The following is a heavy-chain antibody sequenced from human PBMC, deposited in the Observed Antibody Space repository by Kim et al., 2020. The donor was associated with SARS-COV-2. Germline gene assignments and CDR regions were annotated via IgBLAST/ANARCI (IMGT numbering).Heavy chain of an antibody. Sequence: GGSLRLSCAASGFTVSSNYMSWVRQAPGKGLEWVSVIYSGGSTYYADSVKGRFTISRDNSKNTLYLQMNSLRAEDTAVYYCAREVYCSSTSCYGGMDVWGQGTTVTVSS. J-gene: IGHJ6*02. D-gene: IGHD2-2*01. CDR1: GFTVSSNY. CDR3: AREVYCSSTSCYGGMDV. CDR2: IYSGGST. V-gene: IGHV3-66*01.